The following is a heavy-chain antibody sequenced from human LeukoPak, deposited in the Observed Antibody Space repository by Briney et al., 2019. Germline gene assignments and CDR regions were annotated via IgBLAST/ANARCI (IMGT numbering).Heavy chain of an antibody. J-gene: IGHJ6*02. Sequence: HPGGSLRLSCAASGYTFSSYAMRWPRQAPGKGLEWVSSISGSSGSTDYADSVKGRLTISRDNSKNTLYLQMNSLRAEDTAVYYCAKDSSRIYYYGMDVWGQGTTVTVSS. D-gene: IGHD6-13*01. CDR1: GYTFSSYA. V-gene: IGHV3-23*01. CDR2: ISGSSGST. CDR3: AKDSSRIYYYGMDV.